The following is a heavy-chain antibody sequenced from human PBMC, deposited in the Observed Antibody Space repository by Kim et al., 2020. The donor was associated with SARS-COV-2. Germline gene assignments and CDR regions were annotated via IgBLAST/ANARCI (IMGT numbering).Heavy chain of an antibody. CDR3: ARGGNWYFDY. CDR2: NT. V-gene: IGHV1-18*01. Sequence: NTNYAQKLQGRVTMTTDTSTSTAYMELRSLRSDDTAVYYCARGGNWYFDYWGQGTLVTVSS. D-gene: IGHD3-16*01. J-gene: IGHJ4*02.